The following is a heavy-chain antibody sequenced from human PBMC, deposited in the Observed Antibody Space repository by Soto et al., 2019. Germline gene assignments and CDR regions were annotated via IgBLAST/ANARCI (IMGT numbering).Heavy chain of an antibody. CDR2: ISGSGGNT. J-gene: IGHJ6*02. CDR1: GFTFTIYA. Sequence: PGGSLRLSCAASGFTFTIYAMSWVRQAPGKGLEWVSGISGSGGNTYYADSVKGRFTISRDNSKNTLYLQMNSLRAEDTAVYYRANNWDCSGGTCYSYYSYDVDVCGQGTTVTV. CDR3: ANNWDCSGGTCYSYYSYDVDV. V-gene: IGHV3-23*01. D-gene: IGHD2-15*01.